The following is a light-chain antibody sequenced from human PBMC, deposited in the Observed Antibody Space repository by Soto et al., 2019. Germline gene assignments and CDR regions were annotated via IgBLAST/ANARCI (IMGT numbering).Light chain of an antibody. CDR1: SSNMGAGYD. Sequence: QSVLTQPPSVSGAPGQRVTISCTGSSSNMGAGYDVHWYQQVPGTAPKLLIYGNTKRPSGVPDRFSGSKSGTSASLAITGLQAEDEADYYCAAWDDSLNGVVFGGGTKVTVL. J-gene: IGLJ2*01. CDR2: GNT. V-gene: IGLV1-40*01. CDR3: AAWDDSLNGVV.